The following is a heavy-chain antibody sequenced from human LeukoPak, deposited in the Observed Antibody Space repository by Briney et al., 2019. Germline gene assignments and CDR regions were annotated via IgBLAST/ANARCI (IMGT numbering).Heavy chain of an antibody. D-gene: IGHD3-10*02. V-gene: IGHV3-23*01. CDR2: VSGGGGST. Sequence: GGSLRLSCAASGFTFSNYGMSWVRQAPGKGLECISDVSGGGGSTYYAGSVKGRFAISRDNSKSMLFPQLNSLRAEDTALYYCARDLHYYVAMDVWGQGTTVTVSS. CDR3: ARDLHYYVAMDV. J-gene: IGHJ6*02. CDR1: GFTFSNYG.